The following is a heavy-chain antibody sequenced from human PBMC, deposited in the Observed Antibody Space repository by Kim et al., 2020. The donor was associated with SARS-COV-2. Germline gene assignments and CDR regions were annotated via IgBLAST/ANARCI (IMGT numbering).Heavy chain of an antibody. D-gene: IGHD6-19*01. V-gene: IGHV3-23*03. CDR3: AKDYPVAGTIYYGMDV. J-gene: IGHJ6*02. CDR2: IYSGGSST. Sequence: GGSLRLSCAASGFTFSSYAMSWVRQAPGKGLEWVSVIYSGGSSTYYADSVKGRFTISRDKSKNTLYLQMNSLRAEDTAVYYCAKDYPVAGTIYYGMDVWGQGTTVTVSS. CDR1: GFTFSSYA.